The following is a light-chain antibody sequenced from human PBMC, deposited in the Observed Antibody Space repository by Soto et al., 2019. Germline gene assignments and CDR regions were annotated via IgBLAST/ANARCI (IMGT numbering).Light chain of an antibody. CDR2: DAY. V-gene: IGKV1-5*01. J-gene: IGKJ2*01. Sequence: DIQMTQSPSTLSASVGDRVTITCRASQSISSWLAWYQQKPGKAPKLLIYDAYRLESGVPSRFSGSGSGTEFTLTLSSLQPDDFATYYCQQYNSYSRYTFGQGTKLEIK. CDR3: QQYNSYSRYT. CDR1: QSISSW.